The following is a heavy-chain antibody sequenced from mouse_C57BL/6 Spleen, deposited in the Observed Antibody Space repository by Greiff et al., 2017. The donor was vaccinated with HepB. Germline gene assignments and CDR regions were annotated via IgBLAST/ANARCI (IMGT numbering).Heavy chain of an antibody. V-gene: IGHV1-61*01. J-gene: IGHJ1*03. CDR1: GYTFTSYW. D-gene: IGHD2-5*01. CDR2: IYPSDSET. Sequence: QVQLQQPGAELVRPGSSVKLSCKASGYTFTSYWMDWVKQRPGQGLEWIGNIYPSDSETHYNQKFKDKATLTVDKSSSTAYMQLSSLTSEDSAVYYCARSSPLYYSNYVYFDVWGTGTTVTVSS. CDR3: ARSSPLYYSNYVYFDV.